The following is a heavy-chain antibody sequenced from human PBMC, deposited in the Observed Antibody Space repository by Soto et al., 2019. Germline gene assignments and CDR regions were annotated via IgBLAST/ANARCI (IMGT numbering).Heavy chain of an antibody. J-gene: IGHJ6*02. CDR1: GYSFTSYW. V-gene: IGHV5-51*01. CDR2: IYPGDSDT. Sequence: GESLKISCKGSGYSFTSYWIGWVRQMPGKGLEWMGIIYPGDSDTRYSPSFQGRVTISADKSISTAYLQWSSLKASDTAMYYCARTMVRGKNYYGVDVWGQGTTVTVSS. CDR3: ARTMVRGKNYYGVDV. D-gene: IGHD3-10*01.